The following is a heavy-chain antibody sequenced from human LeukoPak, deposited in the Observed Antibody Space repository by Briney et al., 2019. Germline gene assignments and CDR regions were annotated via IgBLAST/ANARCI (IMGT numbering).Heavy chain of an antibody. V-gene: IGHV7-4-1*02. Sequence: GASVKVSCKASGYTFTSYAMNWVRQAPGQGLEWMGWINTNTGNPTYAQGFTGRFVFSLDTSVSTAYLQISSLKAEDTAVYYCAREDLGLDWLSGPTPDWGQGTLVTVSS. CDR2: INTNTGNP. CDR3: AREDLGLDWLSGPTPD. J-gene: IGHJ4*02. CDR1: GYTFTSYA. D-gene: IGHD3-9*01.